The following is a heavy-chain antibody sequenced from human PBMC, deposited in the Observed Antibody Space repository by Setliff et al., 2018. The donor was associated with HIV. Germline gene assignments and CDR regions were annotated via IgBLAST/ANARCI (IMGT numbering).Heavy chain of an antibody. D-gene: IGHD3-10*01. Sequence: ASVKVSCKTSGGTFNNHAITWVRQAPGQGLEWMGEFIPFFGTTNYAQKFQGRLSFTADASTNTAYMELSSLRSEDTAVFYCGRGKHYSSGSPPLYDSWGQGTLVTVTS. CDR1: GGTFNNHA. CDR2: FIPFFGTT. CDR3: GRGKHYSSGSPPLYDS. J-gene: IGHJ4*02. V-gene: IGHV1-69*13.